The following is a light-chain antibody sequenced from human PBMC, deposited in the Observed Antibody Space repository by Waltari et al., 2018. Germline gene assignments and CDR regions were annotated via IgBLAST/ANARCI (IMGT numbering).Light chain of an antibody. V-gene: IGLV2-14*01. Sequence: QSALTQPASVSGSPGQSITISCSGSTTDIGTYDYLSWYQQYPGKAPKLTLYQGTSRPSGVFNRFSGSKSGNTASLTISGLQTDDEAIYYCSSYTDSTTVVFGGGTVVTVL. CDR3: SSYTDSTTVV. J-gene: IGLJ2*01. CDR1: TTDIGTYDY. CDR2: QGT.